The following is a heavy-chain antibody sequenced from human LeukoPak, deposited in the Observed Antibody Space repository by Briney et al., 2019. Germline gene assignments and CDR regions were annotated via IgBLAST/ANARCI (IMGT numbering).Heavy chain of an antibody. CDR3: ARVHGGNSPDY. J-gene: IGHJ4*02. CDR1: ADSIRSYY. V-gene: IGHV4-59*01. Sequence: SETLSLTCTVSADSIRSYYWSWIRQPPGKGLEWIGYIYYSGSTNYNPSLKNRVTISVDTSKNQSSLRLSSVTAADTAMYYCARVHGGNSPDYWGQGTLVTVSS. D-gene: IGHD4-23*01. CDR2: IYYSGST.